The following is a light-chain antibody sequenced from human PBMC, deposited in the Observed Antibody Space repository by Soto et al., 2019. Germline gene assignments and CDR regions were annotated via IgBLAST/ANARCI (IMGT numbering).Light chain of an antibody. CDR2: GAS. J-gene: IGKJ2*01. V-gene: IGKV3-20*01. CDR1: QSVSSSY. CDR3: HQYGSSPYT. Sequence: IVLTQSPGTLSLSPGVRATLSCRASQSVSSSYLAWYQQKPGQAPRLLIYGASSRATGIPDMFSGSGSGTDFTLTINRLELDDFAVYYCHQYGSSPYTFGQGTKLEI.